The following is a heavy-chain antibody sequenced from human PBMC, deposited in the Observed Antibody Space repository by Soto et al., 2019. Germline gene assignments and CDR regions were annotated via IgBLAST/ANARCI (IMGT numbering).Heavy chain of an antibody. J-gene: IGHJ4*02. CDR2: ISDNGDSA. V-gene: IGHV3-23*01. Sequence: HLGGSLRLSCAASGFTFSNSAMNWVRQAPGKGLEWVSAISDNGDSAYYADSVKGRFTISRDNSKNTLYLQMNSLRVDDTAVYYCALKLSPVVVAFLHWGQGSLVTVSS. CDR3: ALKLSPVVVAFLH. CDR1: GFTFSNSA. D-gene: IGHD2-15*01.